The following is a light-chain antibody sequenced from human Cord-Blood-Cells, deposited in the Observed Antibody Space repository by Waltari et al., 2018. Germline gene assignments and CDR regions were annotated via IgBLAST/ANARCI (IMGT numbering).Light chain of an antibody. CDR2: AAS. J-gene: IGKJ2*01. CDR3: QQSYSTPYT. Sequence: DIQMTQSPSSLSASVGDRVTITFRASQSISSYLNWYQQKPGKAPKLLIYAASSLQSGVPSRFSGSGSGTYVTLTISSLQPEDFATYYCQQSYSTPYTFGQGTKLEIK. V-gene: IGKV1-39*01. CDR1: QSISSY.